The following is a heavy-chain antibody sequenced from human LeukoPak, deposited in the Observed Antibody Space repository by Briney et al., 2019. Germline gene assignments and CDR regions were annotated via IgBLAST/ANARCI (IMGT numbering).Heavy chain of an antibody. D-gene: IGHD3-10*01. V-gene: IGHV4-34*01. CDR2: INHSGST. J-gene: IGHJ6*02. CDR1: GGSFSGYY. CDR3: ARGTTSGSYYNGYYNYGMDV. Sequence: RPSETLSLTCAVYGGSFSGYYWSWIRQPPGKGLEWIGEINHSGSTNYNPSLKSRVTISVDTSKNQFSLKLSSVTAADTAVYYCARGTTSGSYYNGYYNYGMDVWGQGTTVTVSS.